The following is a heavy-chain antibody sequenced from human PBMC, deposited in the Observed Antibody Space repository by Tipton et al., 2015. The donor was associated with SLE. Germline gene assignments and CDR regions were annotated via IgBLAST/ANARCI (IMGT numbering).Heavy chain of an antibody. Sequence: SLRLSCAASGFTFSSYGMHWVRQAPGKGLEWVAVISYDGSNKYYADSVKGRFTISRDNSKNTLYLQMNSLRPEDTAVYYCARVDCGGDCARGAFDIWGQGTMVTVSS. J-gene: IGHJ3*02. V-gene: IGHV3-30*03. D-gene: IGHD2-21*02. CDR3: ARVDCGGDCARGAFDI. CDR2: ISYDGSNK. CDR1: GFTFSSYG.